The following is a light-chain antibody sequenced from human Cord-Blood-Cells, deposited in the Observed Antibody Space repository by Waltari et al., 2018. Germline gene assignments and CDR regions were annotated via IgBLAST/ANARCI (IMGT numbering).Light chain of an antibody. Sequence: DIQMTQSPSSLSASVGDRVTITCRASQSISSYLNWYQQKPGKAPKLLIYAASSLQSGVPSRFSGSGSGTDFTLTISSLQPEEFATYYGQQSYSTLITFGQGTRLEIK. CDR1: QSISSY. V-gene: IGKV1-39*01. CDR2: AAS. CDR3: QQSYSTLIT. J-gene: IGKJ5*01.